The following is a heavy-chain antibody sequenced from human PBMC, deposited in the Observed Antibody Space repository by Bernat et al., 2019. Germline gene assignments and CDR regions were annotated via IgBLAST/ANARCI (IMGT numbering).Heavy chain of an antibody. V-gene: IGHV1-69*06. CDR1: GGTFSSYA. CDR3: EGVGAGGVWAFDI. J-gene: IGHJ3*02. CDR2: IIPFFGTA. Sequence: QVQLVQSGAEVNKPGSSVKVSCKASGGTFSSYAIIWVRQAPGQGLECMGGIIPFFGTANYAQKFQGRVTITADKFTSIAYMELNSLRSEDTAVYYCEGVGAGGVWAFDIWGQGTVVTVSS. D-gene: IGHD2-8*02.